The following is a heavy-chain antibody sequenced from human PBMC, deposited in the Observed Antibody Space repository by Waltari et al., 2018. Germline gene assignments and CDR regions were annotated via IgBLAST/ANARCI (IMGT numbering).Heavy chain of an antibody. V-gene: IGHV3-23*01. D-gene: IGHD5-18*01. Sequence: EXQLLESGXGLVQAGXSLRLSXAPGFTFSSYATSWVRQXPGKGVEWVSAISGSGXSTNYPXXVKGRFXXXXXNSKXTLYXPMNSLRXEDTAVXXXXXDAVDTAMXXSLIYFXYXGQGTLXXVXS. J-gene: IGHJ4*02. CDR1: GFTFSSYA. CDR3: XXDAVDTAMXXSLIYFXY. CDR2: ISGSGXST.